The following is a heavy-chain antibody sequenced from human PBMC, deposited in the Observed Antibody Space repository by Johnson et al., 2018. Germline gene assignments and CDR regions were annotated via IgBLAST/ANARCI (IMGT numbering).Heavy chain of an antibody. V-gene: IGHV1-69*01. D-gene: IGHD5-18*01. Sequence: QVQLVESGAEVKKPGSSVKVSCKASGGTFSSNAINWVRQAPGQGLEWMGGIIPMFGSLSYAQKFQGRVIFTADESTSTAYMDLSSLRSEDTAVYYCARKDTFKGHYALDVWGQGTAVTVSS. J-gene: IGHJ6*02. CDR3: ARKDTFKGHYALDV. CDR2: IIPMFGSL. CDR1: GGTFSSNA.